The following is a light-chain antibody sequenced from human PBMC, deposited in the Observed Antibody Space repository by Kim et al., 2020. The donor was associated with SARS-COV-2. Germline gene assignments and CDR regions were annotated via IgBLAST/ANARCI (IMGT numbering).Light chain of an antibody. CDR3: QSYDSSLRGV. Sequence: ISCTGSSSNIGAGYDVHWYQQLPGTAPKLLIYGNSNRPSGVPDRFSGSKSGTSASLAITGLQAEDEADYYCQSYDSSLRGVFGTGTKVTVL. V-gene: IGLV1-40*01. CDR2: GNS. J-gene: IGLJ1*01. CDR1: SSNIGAGYD.